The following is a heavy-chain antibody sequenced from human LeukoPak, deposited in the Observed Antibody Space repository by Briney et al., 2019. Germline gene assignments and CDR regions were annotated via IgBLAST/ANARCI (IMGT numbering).Heavy chain of an antibody. V-gene: IGHV3-11*01. CDR3: ATVHFGYFTF. Sequence: TGGSLRLSCAASGLTFSDYHMSWIRQAPGKGLEWVSHISDNGRTKYYANSVQGRFTVSRDNAKNSLYLQMNSLRADDTAVYYRATVHFGYFTFWGQGTLVPVSS. J-gene: IGHJ4*02. CDR2: ISDNGRTK. CDR1: GLTFSDYH. D-gene: IGHD3-3*01.